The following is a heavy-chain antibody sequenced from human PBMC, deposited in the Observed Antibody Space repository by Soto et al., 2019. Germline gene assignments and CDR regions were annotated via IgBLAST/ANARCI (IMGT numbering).Heavy chain of an antibody. Sequence: QVQLVQSGADVKKPGSSVQVSCKASGGTFSSYAIAWVRQAPGQGLEWMGGIIPIAGTSHYAQNFQGRVTITADESRTTVYMDLSRLRSDDTVVNYCARVHVVPKAGAQHYNAFDPRGQGTLVIVSS. CDR2: IIPIAGTS. D-gene: IGHD1-20*01. CDR1: GGTFSSYA. J-gene: IGHJ5*02. CDR3: ARVHVVPKAGAQHYNAFDP. V-gene: IGHV1-69*01.